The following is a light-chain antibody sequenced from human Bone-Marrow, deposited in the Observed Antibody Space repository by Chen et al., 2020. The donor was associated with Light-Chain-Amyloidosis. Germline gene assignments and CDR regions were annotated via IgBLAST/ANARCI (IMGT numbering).Light chain of an antibody. CDR2: RDT. Sequence: SYELTQPPSVSVSPGQTARITCSGDDLPTKYAYWYQQKPGQAPVLVIHRDTERPSGISERFSGSSSGNTATLTISRVEAGDEAEYFCQVWDTSTDQGVFGGGTKLTVL. J-gene: IGLJ3*02. CDR1: DLPTKY. CDR3: QVWDTSTDQGV. V-gene: IGLV3-25*02.